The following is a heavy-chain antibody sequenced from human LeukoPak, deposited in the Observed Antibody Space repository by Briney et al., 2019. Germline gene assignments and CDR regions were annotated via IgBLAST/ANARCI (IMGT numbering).Heavy chain of an antibody. CDR1: GFTFDDYA. Sequence: PGRSLRLSCAASGFTFDDYAMHWVRQAPGKGLEWVSGISWNSGSIGYADSVKGPFTISRDNAKNSLYLQMNSLRAEDTALYYCATLVEIGGYWGQGTLVTVSS. CDR3: ATLVEIGGY. V-gene: IGHV3-9*01. J-gene: IGHJ4*02. D-gene: IGHD2-21*01. CDR2: ISWNSGSI.